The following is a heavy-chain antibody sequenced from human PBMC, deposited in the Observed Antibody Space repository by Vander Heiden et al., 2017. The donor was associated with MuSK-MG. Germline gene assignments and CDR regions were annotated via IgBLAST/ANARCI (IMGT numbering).Heavy chain of an antibody. V-gene: IGHV1-69*04. CDR3: AIFDRKWELLGLDP. CDR2: IIPILGIA. J-gene: IGHJ5*02. Sequence: QVQLVQSGAEVKQPGSSVKVSCKASGGAFSSYAISWVRQAPGQGREWMGGIIPILGIANYAQKVQGRVTITADESTSTAYMELRRLRSEDTAVYYSAIFDRKWELLGLDPWGQGTMVTVYS. CDR1: GGAFSSYA. D-gene: IGHD1-26*01.